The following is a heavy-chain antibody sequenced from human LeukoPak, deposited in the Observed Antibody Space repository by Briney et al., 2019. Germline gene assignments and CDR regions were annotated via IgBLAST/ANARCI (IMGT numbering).Heavy chain of an antibody. D-gene: IGHD6-13*01. Sequence: GGSLRLSCAASGFSFSTFWMGWVRQAPGQGLEWVANIREDGSQKYYVDSVKGRFTISRDNAKNSLYLQMNSLRAEDTALYYCARVPVASWIQLDSWGQGTLVTVSS. CDR1: GFSFSTFW. CDR3: ARVPVASWIQLDS. CDR2: IREDGSQK. V-gene: IGHV3-7*03. J-gene: IGHJ4*02.